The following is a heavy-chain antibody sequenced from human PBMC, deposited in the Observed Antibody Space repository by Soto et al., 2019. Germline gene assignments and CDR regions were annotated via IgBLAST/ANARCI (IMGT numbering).Heavy chain of an antibody. V-gene: IGHV3-30*18. CDR1: GFTFSTYG. CDR2: MSYDGTKQ. J-gene: IGHJ5*02. Sequence: GGSLRLSCAASGFTFSTYGMHWVRQAPGKGLEWVAAMSYDGTKQYYVDSVKGRFTISRDNSRNKLFLQLNSLRDEDTAVYYFAKESGNTWIDHWGQGTPVTSPQ. D-gene: IGHD6-25*01. CDR3: AKESGNTWIDH.